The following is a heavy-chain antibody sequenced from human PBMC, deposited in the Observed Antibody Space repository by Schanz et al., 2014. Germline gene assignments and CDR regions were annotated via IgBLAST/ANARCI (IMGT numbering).Heavy chain of an antibody. Sequence: EVQLAESGGGLVQPGGSLRLSCAASGFTFSSYAMSWVRQAPGKGLEWVSFIYIGGNTYYADSVKGRFTISRDNSKNTVYIQMNSLRAEDTAVYYCVRDSFFAFDYWGQGTLVTVSS. CDR3: VRDSFFAFDY. CDR1: GFTFSSYA. J-gene: IGHJ4*02. D-gene: IGHD3-3*01. V-gene: IGHV3-66*01. CDR2: IYIGGNT.